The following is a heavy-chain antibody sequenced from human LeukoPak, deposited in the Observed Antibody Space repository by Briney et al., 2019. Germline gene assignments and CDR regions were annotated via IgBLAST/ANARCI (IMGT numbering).Heavy chain of an antibody. V-gene: IGHV1-18*01. Sequence: ASVKVSCKASGYTFTNYALHWVRQAPGQRLEWMGWISAYNGNTNYAQKLQGRVTMTTDTSTSTAYMELRSLRSDDTAVYYCARDRSGYSGYEAFDPWGQGTLVTVSS. D-gene: IGHD5-12*01. CDR3: ARDRSGYSGYEAFDP. CDR2: ISAYNGNT. J-gene: IGHJ5*02. CDR1: GYTFTNYA.